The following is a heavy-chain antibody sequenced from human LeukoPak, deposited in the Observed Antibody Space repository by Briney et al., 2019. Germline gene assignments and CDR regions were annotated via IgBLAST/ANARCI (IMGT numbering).Heavy chain of an antibody. Sequence: KPSETLSLTCTVSGAPFSGYYWGWIRQHPGKGLEWIGYIYYSGSTYYNPSLKSRVTISVDTSKNQFSLKLSSVTAADTAVYYCASYKRAAGPNWFDPWGQGTLVTVSS. CDR1: GAPFSGYY. D-gene: IGHD6-13*01. CDR3: ASYKRAAGPNWFDP. CDR2: IYYSGST. V-gene: IGHV4-31*03. J-gene: IGHJ5*02.